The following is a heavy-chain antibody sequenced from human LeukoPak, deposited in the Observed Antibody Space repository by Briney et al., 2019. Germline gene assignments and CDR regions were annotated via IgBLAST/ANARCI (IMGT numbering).Heavy chain of an antibody. CDR2: IRYDGSNK. CDR1: GFTFSRYG. CDR3: AKDSGGYSYGLAFDY. Sequence: GGSLRLSCAASGFTFSRYGMHWVRQAPGKGLEWVAFIRYDGSNKYYADSVKGRFTISRDNSKNTLYLQMNSLRAEDTAVYYCAKDSGGYSYGLAFDYWGQGTLVTVSS. J-gene: IGHJ4*02. D-gene: IGHD5-18*01. V-gene: IGHV3-30*02.